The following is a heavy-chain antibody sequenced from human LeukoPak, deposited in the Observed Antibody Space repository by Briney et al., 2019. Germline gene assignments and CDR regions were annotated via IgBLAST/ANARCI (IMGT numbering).Heavy chain of an antibody. CDR2: IRSSDTYI. V-gene: IGHV3-21*01. J-gene: IGHJ4*02. Sequence: GGSLRLSCAASGFTFSSYSMNWVRQAPGKGLEWVSSIRSSDTYIYYADSVKGRFTISRDNPKNTLYLQMNSLRAEDTAVYYCAKDREYMVRGVIPPDYWGQGTLVTVSS. CDR1: GFTFSSYS. D-gene: IGHD3-10*01. CDR3: AKDREYMVRGVIPPDY.